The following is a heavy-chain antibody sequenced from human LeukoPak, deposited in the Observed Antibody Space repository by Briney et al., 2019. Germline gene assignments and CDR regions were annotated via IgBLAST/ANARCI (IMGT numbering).Heavy chain of an antibody. J-gene: IGHJ4*02. CDR2: ISYDGNNK. D-gene: IGHD3-16*01. Sequence: ERSLRLSCAASGFTFSSYNMHWVRQAPGKGLEGVAAISYDGNNKYYGDSVRGRFIISRDNSRNTHSLQMNSLRPEDTALYYCTKGGGSESHQHGFDSWGQGTLVTVSS. CDR1: GFTFSSYN. V-gene: IGHV3-30*18. CDR3: TKGGGSESHQHGFDS.